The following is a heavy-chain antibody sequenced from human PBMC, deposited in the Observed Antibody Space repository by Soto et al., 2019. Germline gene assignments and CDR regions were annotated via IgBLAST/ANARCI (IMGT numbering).Heavy chain of an antibody. V-gene: IGHV3-30*18. CDR2: ISYDGSNK. CDR3: AKEGEGPVPGDYYYMDV. J-gene: IGHJ6*03. CDR1: GFTFSSYG. D-gene: IGHD3-10*01. Sequence: GGSLRLSCAASGFTFSSYGMHWVRQAPGKGLEWVAVISYDGSNKYYADSVKGGLTTSRDISKNTLYLQMNSLRAEDTAVYYCAKEGEGPVPGDYYYMDVWGKGTTVTVSS.